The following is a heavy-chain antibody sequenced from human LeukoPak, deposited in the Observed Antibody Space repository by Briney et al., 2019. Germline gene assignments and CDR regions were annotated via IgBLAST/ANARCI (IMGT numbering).Heavy chain of an antibody. V-gene: IGHV1-18*01. J-gene: IGHJ6*03. D-gene: IGHD4-17*01. CDR1: GYTFTSYG. CDR2: IITYNGNT. Sequence: ASVKVSCKTSGYTFTSYGLSWVRQAPGQGLEWMGCIITYNGNTYYSQKLQGRVTMTTDTSTSTAYMELRTLRSDDTAVYYCAKTTVTSEEYFYYYMDVWGKGTTVTVSS. CDR3: AKTTVTSEEYFYYYMDV.